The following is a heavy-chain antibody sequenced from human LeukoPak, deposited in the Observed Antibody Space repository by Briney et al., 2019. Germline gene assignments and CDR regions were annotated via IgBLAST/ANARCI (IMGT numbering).Heavy chain of an antibody. J-gene: IGHJ6*02. CDR1: GYTFTCYY. Sequence: AAVTVSFTSSGYTFTCYYMHLERQAPGQGLEWMGWINPNSGGTNYSQKVQGRVSMTRDTSISKAYMELSRLRSDDTAVYYCARAAPLGYCSSTSCYIQGYYYGMDVWGQGTTVTVSS. CDR2: INPNSGGT. D-gene: IGHD2-2*02. CDR3: ARAAPLGYCSSTSCYIQGYYYGMDV. V-gene: IGHV1-2*02.